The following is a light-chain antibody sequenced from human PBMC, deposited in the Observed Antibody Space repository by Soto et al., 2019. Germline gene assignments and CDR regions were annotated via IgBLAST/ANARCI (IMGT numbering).Light chain of an antibody. CDR1: QDISNY. CDR3: QQEWVT. Sequence: DIQMTQSPSSLSASVGDRVTITCQASQDISNYLNWYQQKPGKAPKLLIYDASNLETGVPSRFSGSGSGTDFTFTISSLQPEDIATYYCQQEWVTFGPGTKVDIK. J-gene: IGKJ3*01. CDR2: DAS. V-gene: IGKV1-33*01.